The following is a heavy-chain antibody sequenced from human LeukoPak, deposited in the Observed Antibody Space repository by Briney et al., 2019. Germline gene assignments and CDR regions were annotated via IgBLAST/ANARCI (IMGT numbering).Heavy chain of an antibody. CDR2: INANSGGT. CDR1: GYTFTDYY. J-gene: IGHJ4*02. V-gene: IGHV1-2*02. Sequence: ASVKVSSKASGYTFTDYYMHWVRQAPGQGREWMGWINANSGGTNYAQSFQGRVTLTRDTSISTAYMEVNRLRSDDTAVYYCARAWYSSTWYIYWGQGTLVTVSS. CDR3: ARAWYSSTWYIY. D-gene: IGHD6-13*01.